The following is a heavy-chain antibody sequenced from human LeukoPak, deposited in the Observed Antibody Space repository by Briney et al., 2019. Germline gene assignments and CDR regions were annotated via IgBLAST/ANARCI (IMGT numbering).Heavy chain of an antibody. D-gene: IGHD3-22*01. CDR2: IKRDGSEK. Sequence: TGRSLRLSCAASGFTFRSYWMTWVRQAPGKGLEWVANIKRDGSEKHYVDSVWGRFTISRDNAKSSLYLQLNSLRAEDTAVYYCARDVTYYDSSYYYDAFDLWGQGTMVTVSS. V-gene: IGHV3-7*01. J-gene: IGHJ3*01. CDR1: GFTFRSYW. CDR3: ARDVTYYDSSYYYDAFDL.